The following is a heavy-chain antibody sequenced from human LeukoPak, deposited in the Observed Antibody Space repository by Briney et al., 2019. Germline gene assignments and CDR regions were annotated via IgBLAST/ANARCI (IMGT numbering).Heavy chain of an antibody. CDR1: GFTFSSCE. CDR3: VRDEGSYYFDF. CDR2: ISTSGGTI. D-gene: IGHD1-26*01. V-gene: IGHV3-48*03. Sequence: GGSLRLSCAASGFTFSSCEMNWVRQAPGKGLEWLSYISTSGGTIYYADSVKGRFTISRDNPKNSLFLQMNSLRAEDTAVYYCVRDEGSYYFDFWGQGTLVTVSS. J-gene: IGHJ4*02.